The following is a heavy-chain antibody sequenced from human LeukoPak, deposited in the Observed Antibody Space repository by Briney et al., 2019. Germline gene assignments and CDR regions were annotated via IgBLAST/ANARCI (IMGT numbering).Heavy chain of an antibody. CDR1: GFTFNRCP. D-gene: IGHD3-16*02. CDR2: ISYDGNNK. J-gene: IGHJ4*02. Sequence: GGSLGLSCAASGFTFNRCPMHWVRQAPGKGLEWVAVISYDGNNKYYADFVKGRFTISRDDSKNTLYLQMNSLSADNTAVYYCVRDRWPRLGELSTSFDYWGQGILVTVSS. CDR3: VRDRWPRLGELSTSFDY. V-gene: IGHV3-30-3*01.